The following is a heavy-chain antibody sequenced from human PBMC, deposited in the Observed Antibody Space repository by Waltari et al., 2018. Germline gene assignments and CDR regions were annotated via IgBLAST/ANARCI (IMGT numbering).Heavy chain of an antibody. CDR3: ARDRSYSSGWFQH. CDR1: GFIFSSYS. V-gene: IGHV3-21*01. Sequence: EVQLVESGGGLVKPGGSLRLSCAASGFIFSSYSLTWVRQAPGKGLEWFSSISSSSSYIYYADSVKGRFTISRDNAKNSLYLQMNSLRAEDTAVYYCARDRSYSSGWFQHWGQGTLVTVSS. J-gene: IGHJ1*01. D-gene: IGHD6-19*01. CDR2: ISSSSSYI.